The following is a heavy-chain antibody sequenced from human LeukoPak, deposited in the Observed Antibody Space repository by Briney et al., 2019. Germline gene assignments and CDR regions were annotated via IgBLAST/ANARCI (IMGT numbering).Heavy chain of an antibody. Sequence: GGSLRLSCAASGFTFSTYWMSWVRQAPGKGLEWAASSNYNGGEKYYLDSVKGRFTISRDNAKNSLYLQMDSLRADDTALYYCVREGTVMMVTTTASFDYWGQGTLVTVSS. J-gene: IGHJ4*02. CDR3: VREGTVMMVTTTASFDY. V-gene: IGHV3-7*01. CDR1: GFTFSTYW. D-gene: IGHD2-21*02. CDR2: SNYNGGEK.